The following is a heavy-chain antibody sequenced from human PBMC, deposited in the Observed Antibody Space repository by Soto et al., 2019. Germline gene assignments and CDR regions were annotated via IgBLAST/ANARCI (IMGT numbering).Heavy chain of an antibody. CDR1: GFTFSSYA. V-gene: IGHV3-23*01. Sequence: PGGSLRLSCAASGFTFSSYAMSWVRQAPGKGLEWVSPINGTGNITYYAEAVKGRFTISRDNAKNTLSLQMNSLRAEDTAVYYCAREIYDDYDSSGFDHWGQGTLVTVS. CDR2: INGTGNIT. CDR3: AREIYDDYDSSGFDH. D-gene: IGHD3-22*01. J-gene: IGHJ4*02.